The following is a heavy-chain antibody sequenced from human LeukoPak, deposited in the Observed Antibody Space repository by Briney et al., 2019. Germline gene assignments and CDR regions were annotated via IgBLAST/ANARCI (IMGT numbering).Heavy chain of an antibody. D-gene: IGHD6-13*01. V-gene: IGHV3-30*02. CDR2: IRYDGSNK. J-gene: IGHJ6*03. CDR1: GFTFSSYG. Sequence: GGSLRLSCAASGFTFSSYGMHWVRQAPGKGLEWVAFIRYDGSNKYYADSVKGRFTISRDNSKNTLYLQMNSLRAEDTAVYYCAKDPPYSSSWYLNYYYYYYMDVWGKGTTVTISS. CDR3: AKDPPYSSSWYLNYYYYYYMDV.